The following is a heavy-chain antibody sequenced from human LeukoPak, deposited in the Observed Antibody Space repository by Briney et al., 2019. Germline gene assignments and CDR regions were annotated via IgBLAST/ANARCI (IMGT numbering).Heavy chain of an antibody. CDR1: GFTFSSYW. CDR2: IKQDGSEK. Sequence: GGSLRLSCAASGFTFSSYWMNWVRQVPGKGLEWVATIKQDGSEKFHVDSVKGRFTISRDNAMTSLFLQMNSLRVEDTSVYYCVRSNGWTPDYWGQGTLVTVSS. D-gene: IGHD2-15*01. CDR3: VRSNGWTPDY. V-gene: IGHV3-7*01. J-gene: IGHJ4*02.